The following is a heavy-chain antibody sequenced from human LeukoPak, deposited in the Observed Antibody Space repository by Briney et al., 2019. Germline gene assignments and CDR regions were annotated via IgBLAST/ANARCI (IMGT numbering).Heavy chain of an antibody. J-gene: IGHJ3*01. CDR1: GFTFSSYS. CDR2: ISISSTSV. CDR3: ARDNLAAAGDDNFDL. Sequence: GGSLRLSCAASGFTFSSYSMNWVRQAPGKGLEWISYISISSTSVYYADSVKGRFTISRDSAKNSLYLQMNSLRAEDTAMYYCARDNLAAAGDDNFDLWGQGTMVTVSS. D-gene: IGHD6-13*01. V-gene: IGHV3-48*04.